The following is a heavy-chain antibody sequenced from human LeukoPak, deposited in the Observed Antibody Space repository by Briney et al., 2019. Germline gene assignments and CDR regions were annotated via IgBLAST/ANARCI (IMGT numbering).Heavy chain of an antibody. CDR1: GYTFTTYD. CDR2: MDPNSGNT. Sequence: ASVKVSCKASGYTFTTYDINWVRQATGQGLEWMGWMDPNSGNTGYAQRFQGRVTMTRDTSISTAYMELNSLTSEDTAVYYCAKNVRDTGTFDYWGQGTLVTVSS. J-gene: IGHJ4*02. CDR3: AKNVRDTGTFDY. D-gene: IGHD5-18*01. V-gene: IGHV1-8*01.